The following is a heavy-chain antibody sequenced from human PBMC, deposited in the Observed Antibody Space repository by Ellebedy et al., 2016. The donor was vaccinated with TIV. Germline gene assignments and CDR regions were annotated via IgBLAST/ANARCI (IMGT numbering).Heavy chain of an antibody. CDR3: TRGVEYDILTGYYYYGMDV. CDR1: GFTFSGSA. D-gene: IGHD3-9*01. J-gene: IGHJ6*02. Sequence: GGSLRLXCAASGFTFSGSAMHWVRQASGKGLEWVGRIRSKANSYATAYAASVKGRFTISRDDSKNTAYLQMNSLKTEDTAVYYCTRGVEYDILTGYYYYGMDVWGQGTTVTVSS. V-gene: IGHV3-73*01. CDR2: IRSKANSYAT.